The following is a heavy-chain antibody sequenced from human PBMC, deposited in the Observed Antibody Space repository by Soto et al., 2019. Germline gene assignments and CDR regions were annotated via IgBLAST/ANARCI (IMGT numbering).Heavy chain of an antibody. CDR1: GFTFSSYA. Sequence: EVQLLESGGGLVQPGGSLRLSCAASGFTFSSYAMSWVRQAPGKGLEWVSALSGSGDSTYYADSVKGRFTISRDNSKNTLYLQMNSLRPEDTAVYHCAKGGNEYDSSDSDAFDIWGQGTMVTVSS. D-gene: IGHD3-22*01. CDR2: LSGSGDST. J-gene: IGHJ3*02. CDR3: AKGGNEYDSSDSDAFDI. V-gene: IGHV3-23*01.